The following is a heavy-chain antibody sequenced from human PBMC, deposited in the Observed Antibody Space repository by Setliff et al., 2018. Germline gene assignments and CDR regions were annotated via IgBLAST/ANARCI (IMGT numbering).Heavy chain of an antibody. Sequence: GESLKISCKDSASTFSNYWIVWVRQMPGKGLEWMGMIYPDDSDTKYHPSFQGRFTISRDNSKNTLYLQMNSLRAEDTAIYYCAKVWNPSTYWYTDYFDSWGQGTLVTVSS. CDR2: IYPDDSDT. D-gene: IGHD2-2*01. J-gene: IGHJ4*02. CDR3: AKVWNPSTYWYTDYFDS. CDR1: ASTFSNYW. V-gene: IGHV5-51*01.